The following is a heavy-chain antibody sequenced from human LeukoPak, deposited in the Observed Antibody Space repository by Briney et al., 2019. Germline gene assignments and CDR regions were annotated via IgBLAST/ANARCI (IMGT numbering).Heavy chain of an antibody. J-gene: IGHJ5*02. Sequence: KTSETLSLTCTVSGGSVSSGSYYWSWIRQPPGKGLEWIGYIYYSGSTYYNPSLKSRVTISVDTSKNQFSLKLSSVTAADTAVYYCARAVSGFSGGNWFDPWGQGTLVTVSS. CDR3: ARAVSGFSGGNWFDP. D-gene: IGHD1-26*01. CDR1: GGSVSSGSYY. CDR2: IYYSGST. V-gene: IGHV4-30-4*01.